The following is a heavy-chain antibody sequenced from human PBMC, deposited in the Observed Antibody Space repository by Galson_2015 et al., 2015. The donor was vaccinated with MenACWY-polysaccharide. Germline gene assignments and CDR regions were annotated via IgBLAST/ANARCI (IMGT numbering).Heavy chain of an antibody. D-gene: IGHD3-16*02. J-gene: IGHJ3*02. CDR3: AREGSRIVFHAFDI. CDR2: IQYDGSQK. Sequence: SLRLSCAASGLTFRGSGMHWVRQAPGKGLEWVAVIQYDGSQKHYIDSVKGRFTISRDNSKNTLYLEMNSLRAEDTALYYCAREGSRIVFHAFDIWGQGTMVTVSS. V-gene: IGHV3-33*01. CDR1: GLTFRGSG.